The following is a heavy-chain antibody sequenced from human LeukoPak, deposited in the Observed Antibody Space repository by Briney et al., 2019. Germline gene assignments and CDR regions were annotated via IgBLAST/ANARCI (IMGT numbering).Heavy chain of an antibody. CDR3: ASESGTSYSSGWSRSDY. J-gene: IGHJ4*02. CDR2: ISSSASTI. CDR1: GFTFRSYE. D-gene: IGHD6-19*01. V-gene: IGHV3-48*03. Sequence: GGFLRLSCAASGFTFRSYEMNWVRQAPGKGLEWVSYISSSASTIYYADSVKGRFTISRDNAKNSLYLQMNSLRAEDTAVYYCASESGTSYSSGWSRSDYWGQGTLVTVSS.